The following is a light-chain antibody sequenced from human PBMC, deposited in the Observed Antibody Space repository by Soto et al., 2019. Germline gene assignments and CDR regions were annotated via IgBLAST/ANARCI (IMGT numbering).Light chain of an antibody. J-gene: IGKJ4*01. CDR2: GAS. Sequence: EVVMTQSPATLSVSPGERPTLSCRASQSVSSNLAWYQQKPGQAPRLLIYGASTRATGIPARFSGSGSGTDFTLTISRLQSEDSAVYYCQQYDNWPPLITFGGGTKVDIK. CDR1: QSVSSN. CDR3: QQYDNWPPLIT. V-gene: IGKV3-15*01.